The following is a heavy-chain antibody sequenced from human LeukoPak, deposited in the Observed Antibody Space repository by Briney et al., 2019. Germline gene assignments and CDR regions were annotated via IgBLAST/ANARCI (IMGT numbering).Heavy chain of an antibody. CDR2: VDPEDGET. D-gene: IGHD2-2*01. CDR3: ATGFLGGGSSTNEDY. V-gene: IGHV1-69-2*01. CDR1: GYTFTDYY. Sequence: ASVKVSCXVSGYTFTDYYMHWVQQAPGKGLEWMGLVDPEDGETIYAEKFQGRVTITADTFTDTAYMELSSLRSEDTAVYYCATGFLGGGSSTNEDYWGQGTLVTVSS. J-gene: IGHJ4*02.